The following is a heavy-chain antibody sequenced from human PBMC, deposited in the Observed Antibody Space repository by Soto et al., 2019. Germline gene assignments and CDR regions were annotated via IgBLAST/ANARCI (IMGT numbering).Heavy chain of an antibody. D-gene: IGHD6-13*01. Sequence: PGGSLRLSCAASGFTFSSYAISWGRQAPRKGPDRDSALSGSGGSTYYADSVKGRFTISRDNSKNTLYLQMNSLRAEDTAVYYCAKDDSSSWYREYYFDYWGQGT. CDR3: AKDDSSSWYREYYFDY. J-gene: IGHJ4*02. CDR1: GFTFSSYA. CDR2: LSGSGGST. V-gene: IGHV3-23*01.